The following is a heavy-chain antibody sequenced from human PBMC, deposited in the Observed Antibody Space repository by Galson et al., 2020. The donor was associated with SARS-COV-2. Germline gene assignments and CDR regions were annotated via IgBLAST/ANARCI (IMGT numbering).Heavy chain of an antibody. Sequence: ASVKVSCKASGYTFTSYGISWVRQAPGQGLEWMGWISAYNGNTNYAQKLQGRVTMTTDTSTSTAYMELRSLRSDDTAVYYCAREIGSSGWYLSPLGAFDIWGQGTMVTVSS. CDR3: AREIGSSGWYLSPLGAFDI. CDR2: ISAYNGNT. V-gene: IGHV1-18*01. J-gene: IGHJ3*02. D-gene: IGHD6-19*01. CDR1: GYTFTSYG.